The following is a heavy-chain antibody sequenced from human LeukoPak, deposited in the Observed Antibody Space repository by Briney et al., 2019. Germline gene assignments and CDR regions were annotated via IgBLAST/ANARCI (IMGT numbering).Heavy chain of an antibody. CDR1: GFTFSTSV. CDR3: AKDYTILAYYYDSSGYLPDY. D-gene: IGHD3-22*01. J-gene: IGHJ4*02. V-gene: IGHV3-30*02. CDR2: IRFDGSEK. Sequence: GGSLRLSCAASGFTFSTSVMHWVRQAPGKGLEWLSFIRFDGSEKYYADSVKGRFTISRDNSKNTLYLQMNSLRAEDTAVYYCAKDYTILAYYYDSSGYLPDYWGQGTLVTVSS.